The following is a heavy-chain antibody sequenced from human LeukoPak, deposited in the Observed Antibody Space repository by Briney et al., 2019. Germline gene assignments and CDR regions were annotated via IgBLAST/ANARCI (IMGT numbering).Heavy chain of an antibody. CDR3: ARQFRAYFVY. V-gene: IGHV4-38-2*01. J-gene: IGHJ4*02. CDR2: IYHSGST. CDR1: GYSISSCYY. Sequence: SDTLSLTCAVSGYSISSCYYWGWIRQPPGKGLEWIGSIYHSGSTYYNPSLKSRVTMSVDTSKNQFSLKLSSVTAADTAVYHCARQFRAYFVYWGQGTLVTVSS. D-gene: IGHD5-24*01.